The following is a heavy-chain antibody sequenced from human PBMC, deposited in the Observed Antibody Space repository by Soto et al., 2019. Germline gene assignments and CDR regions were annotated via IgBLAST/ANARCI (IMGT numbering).Heavy chain of an antibody. J-gene: IGHJ3*02. CDR2: MNPNSGNT. D-gene: IGHD3-10*01. V-gene: IGHV1-8*01. Sequence: QVQLVQSGAEVKKPGASVKVSCKASGYTFTSYAINWVRQATGQGLEWMGWMNPNSGNTGYAQKFQGRDTMTRNTSISTAYMELSSLRSEYTAVYYCARGINYYDSGDDAFDIWSQGTMVTVSS. CDR1: GYTFTSYA. CDR3: ARGINYYDSGDDAFDI.